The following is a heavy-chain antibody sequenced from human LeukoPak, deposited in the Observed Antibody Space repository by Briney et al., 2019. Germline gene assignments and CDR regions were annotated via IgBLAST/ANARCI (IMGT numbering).Heavy chain of an antibody. Sequence: GGSLRLSCAASGFSFSSHAMHWVRQAPGKGLEWVAVIFYDGNNKYYADSVKGRFTISRDNSKNTLFLQMNSLRVEDTAVYYCAKRGGYETMAAFDYWGQGTLVTVSS. V-gene: IGHV3-30-3*02. CDR3: AKRGGYETMAAFDY. D-gene: IGHD3-10*01. CDR1: GFSFSSHA. CDR2: IFYDGNNK. J-gene: IGHJ4*02.